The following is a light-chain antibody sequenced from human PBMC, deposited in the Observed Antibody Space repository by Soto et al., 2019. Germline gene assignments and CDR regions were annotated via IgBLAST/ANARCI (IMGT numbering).Light chain of an antibody. CDR1: QGVSTY. J-gene: IGKJ4*01. Sequence: EIVLTQSPATLSLSPGEGATLSCRASQGVSTYLAWYQQKPGQPPRLLIYDVSNRATGIPARFSGGGSGTDFTLTIISLEPEDSAVYYCQQRSSWPLTFGGGTKVDIK. CDR2: DVS. V-gene: IGKV3-11*01. CDR3: QQRSSWPLT.